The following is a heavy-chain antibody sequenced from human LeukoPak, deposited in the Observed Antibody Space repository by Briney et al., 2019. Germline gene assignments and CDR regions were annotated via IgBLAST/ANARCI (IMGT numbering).Heavy chain of an antibody. D-gene: IGHD1-7*01. J-gene: IGHJ4*02. V-gene: IGHV4-34*01. Sequence: SETLSLTCAVYGGSFSGYYWSWIRQPPGKGLEWIGEINHSGSTNYNPSLKSRVTISVDTSKNQFSLKLSSVTAADTAVYYCARGPFNWNYEAYFDYWGQGTLVTVSS. CDR2: INHSGST. CDR3: ARGPFNWNYEAYFDY. CDR1: GGSFSGYY.